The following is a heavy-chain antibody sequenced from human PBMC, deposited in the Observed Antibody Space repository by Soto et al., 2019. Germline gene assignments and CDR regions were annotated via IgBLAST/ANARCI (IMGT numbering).Heavy chain of an antibody. CDR2: ISGSGGDT. J-gene: IGHJ4*02. Sequence: GGSLRLSCAVSGFTFSSYAMSWVRQAPGKGLEWVSAISGSGGDTNYADSVKGRFTISRDNSKNTLYLQMNSLRAEDTAVYYCEKDQNYYDNRPTDYWGQGTPVTVSS. CDR1: GFTFSSYA. D-gene: IGHD3-22*01. V-gene: IGHV3-23*01. CDR3: EKDQNYYDNRPTDY.